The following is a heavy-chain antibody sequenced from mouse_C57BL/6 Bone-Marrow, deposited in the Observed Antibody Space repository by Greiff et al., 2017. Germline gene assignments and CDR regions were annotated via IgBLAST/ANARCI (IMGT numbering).Heavy chain of an antibody. J-gene: IGHJ1*03. CDR2: LNYDGSST. V-gene: IGHV5-16*01. Sequence: DVQLVESEGGLVQPGSSMKLSCTASGFTFSDYYMAWVRQVPGKGLEWVANLNYDGSSTYYMDSLKSRFTFSRDNVKNILYLQMSSLKSEDTATYYCARYTGSSYGYFDVWGTGTTVTVSS. CDR3: ARYTGSSYGYFDV. CDR1: GFTFSDYY. D-gene: IGHD1-1*01.